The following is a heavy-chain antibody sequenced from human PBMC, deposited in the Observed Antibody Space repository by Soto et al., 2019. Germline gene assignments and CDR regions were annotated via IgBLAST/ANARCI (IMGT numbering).Heavy chain of an antibody. Sequence: GASVKVSCKASGYTFTSYGISWVRQAPGQGVEWMGWISAYNGNTNYAQKLQGRVTMTTDTSTSTAYMELRSLGSDDTAVYYCARDRIAAAGSYYYYYMDVWGEGTTVTVSS. CDR1: GYTFTSYG. D-gene: IGHD6-13*01. CDR2: ISAYNGNT. J-gene: IGHJ6*03. V-gene: IGHV1-18*01. CDR3: ARDRIAAAGSYYYYYMDV.